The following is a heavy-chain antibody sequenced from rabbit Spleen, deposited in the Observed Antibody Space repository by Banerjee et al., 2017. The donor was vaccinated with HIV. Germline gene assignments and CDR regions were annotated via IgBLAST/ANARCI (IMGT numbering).Heavy chain of an antibody. CDR3: ARDSYASSSNYFYFDL. CDR1: GFSFSSSYY. J-gene: IGHJ4*01. Sequence: QEQLVESGGGLVQPEGSLTLTCTASGFSFSSSYYMCWVRQTPGKGLEWIACIYAGSDSRTYYANWAKGRFTISKTSSTTVTLQMTSLTAADTATYFCARDSYASSSNYFYFDLWGPGTLVTVS. V-gene: IGHV1S45*01. D-gene: IGHD1-1*01. CDR2: IYAGSDSRT.